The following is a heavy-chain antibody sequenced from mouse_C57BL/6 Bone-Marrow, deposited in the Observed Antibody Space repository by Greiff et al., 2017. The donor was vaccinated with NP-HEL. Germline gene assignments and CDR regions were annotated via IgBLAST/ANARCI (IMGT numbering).Heavy chain of an antibody. CDR3: ARERPHYYAMDY. V-gene: IGHV3-6*01. CDR2: ISYDGSN. J-gene: IGHJ4*01. Sequence: EVQLQQSGPGLVKPSQSLSLTCSVTGYSITSGYYWNWIRQFPGNKLEWMGFISYDGSNNYNPSLKNRISLTRATSKNQFFLKLNSETTEDTATSNCARERPHYYAMDYWGKGTSVTVSS. CDR1: GYSITSGYY.